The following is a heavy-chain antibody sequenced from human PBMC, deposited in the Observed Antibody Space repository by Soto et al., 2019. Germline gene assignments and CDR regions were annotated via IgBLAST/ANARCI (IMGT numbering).Heavy chain of an antibody. D-gene: IGHD2-2*02. V-gene: IGHV1-24*01. CDR2: FDPEDGET. J-gene: IGHJ6*02. CDR1: GYTLTELS. CDR3: ATVSVEVPAAILVYSYYYGMDV. Sequence: ASVKVSCKVSGYTLTELSMHWVRQAPGKGLEWMGGFDPEDGETIYAQKFQGRVTMTEDTSTDTAYMELSSLRSEDTAVYYCATVSVEVPAAILVYSYYYGMDVWGQGTTVTVSS.